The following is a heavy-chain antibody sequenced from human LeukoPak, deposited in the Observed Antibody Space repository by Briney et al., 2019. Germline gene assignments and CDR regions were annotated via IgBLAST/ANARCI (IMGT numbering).Heavy chain of an antibody. D-gene: IGHD3-10*01. V-gene: IGHV3-23*01. J-gene: IGHJ4*02. Sequence: GGSLRLSCAASGFTFSSHGMSWVRQAPGKGLEGVSTISGSGDNTYYADSVKGRFTISRDNSKNTLYLQMNSLRAEDTAVYYCAKVTYGSGTYGAFDYWGQGTLVTVSS. CDR1: GFTFSSHG. CDR3: AKVTYGSGTYGAFDY. CDR2: ISGSGDNT.